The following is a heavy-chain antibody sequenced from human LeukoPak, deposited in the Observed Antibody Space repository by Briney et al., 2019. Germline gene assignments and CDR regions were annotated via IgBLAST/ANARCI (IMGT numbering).Heavy chain of an antibody. CDR2: ISGSGGST. CDR1: GFTFSSYA. CDR3: AKRARAGWDYGMDV. J-gene: IGHJ6*02. V-gene: IGHV3-23*01. Sequence: GGCLRLSRAASGFTFSSYAMSWVRQAPGRGLEWVSAISGSGGSTYYAASVKGRFTISRDNSKNTLYLQMNSLRAEDTAVYYCAKRARAGWDYGMDVWGQGTTVTVSS. D-gene: IGHD6-19*01.